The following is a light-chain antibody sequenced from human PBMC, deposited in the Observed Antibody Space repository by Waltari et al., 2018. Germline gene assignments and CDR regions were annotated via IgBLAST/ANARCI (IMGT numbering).Light chain of an antibody. CDR2: GGS. CDR3: QQYNSFPLT. V-gene: IGKV1-16*01. CDR1: QGIRNY. Sequence: DIQMTQSPSPLSASVGDRVTITCRASQGIRNYFVWFQQKPGKAPKSLIYGGSSLQSGVPSRFSGSGSGTDFTLTISSLQPEDFATYYCQQYNSFPLTFGGGTKVEIK. J-gene: IGKJ4*01.